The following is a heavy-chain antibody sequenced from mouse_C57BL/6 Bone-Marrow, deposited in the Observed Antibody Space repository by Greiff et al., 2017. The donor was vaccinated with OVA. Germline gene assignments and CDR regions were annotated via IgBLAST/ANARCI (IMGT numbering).Heavy chain of an antibody. CDR2: IDPENGDT. Sequence: EVHLVESGAELVRPGASVKLSCTASGFNIKDDYMHWVKQRPEQGLEWIGWIDPENGDTEYASKFQGKATITADTSSNTAYLQLSSLTSEDTAVYYCTTWSLFDYWGQGTTLTVSS. J-gene: IGHJ2*01. CDR3: TTWSLFDY. CDR1: GFNIKDDY. D-gene: IGHD6-1*01. V-gene: IGHV14-4*01.